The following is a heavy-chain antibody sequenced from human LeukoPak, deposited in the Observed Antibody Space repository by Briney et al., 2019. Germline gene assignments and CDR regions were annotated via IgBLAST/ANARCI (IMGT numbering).Heavy chain of an antibody. CDR1: GFTFSSYW. J-gene: IGHJ3*02. CDR2: IKQVGSEK. Sequence: GGSLRLSCAASGFTFSSYWMSWVRQAPGKGLEWVANIKQVGSEKYYVDSVKGRFTISRDNAKNSLYLQMNSLRAEDTAVYYCARDRESDFWSGYYTWGQGTMVTVSS. V-gene: IGHV3-7*01. CDR3: ARDRESDFWSGYYT. D-gene: IGHD3-3*01.